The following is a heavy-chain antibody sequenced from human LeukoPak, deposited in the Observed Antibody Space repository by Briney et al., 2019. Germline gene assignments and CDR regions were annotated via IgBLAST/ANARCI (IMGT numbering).Heavy chain of an antibody. Sequence: PSETLSLTCAVYGGSFSGYYWSWIRQPPGKGLEWIGEINHSGSTYYNPSLKSRVTISVDTSKNQFSLKLSSVTAADTAVYYCARVRGVDGQSITGTRRLNWFDPWGQGTLVTVSS. CDR3: ARVRGVDGQSITGTRRLNWFDP. J-gene: IGHJ5*02. CDR1: GGSFSGYY. D-gene: IGHD1/OR15-1a*01. V-gene: IGHV4-34*01. CDR2: INHSGST.